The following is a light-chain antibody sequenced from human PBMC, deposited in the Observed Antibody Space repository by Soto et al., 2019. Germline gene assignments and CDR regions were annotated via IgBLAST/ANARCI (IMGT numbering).Light chain of an antibody. J-gene: IGKJ1*01. CDR1: QSVSSN. CDR3: QQYNKWRT. Sequence: EIVFTQSPSTLSLSPRERATLSCRASQSVSSNLAWYQQKPGQAPRLLIYGASTRATGIPARISGSGSGTEFTLTITSLQSEDFAVYYCQQYNKWRTFGQGTRWIS. CDR2: GAS. V-gene: IGKV3-15*01.